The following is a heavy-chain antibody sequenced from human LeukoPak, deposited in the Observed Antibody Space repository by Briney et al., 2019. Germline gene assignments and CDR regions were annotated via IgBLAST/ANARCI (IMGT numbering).Heavy chain of an antibody. Sequence: GGSLRLSCAASGFTFSSYSMSWFRQAPGKGLEWVSAISGSGGSTYYADSVKGRFTISRDNSKNTLYLQMNSLRAEDTAVYYCAANPYYDFWSGYRDFDYWGQGTLVTVSS. CDR3: AANPYYDFWSGYRDFDY. J-gene: IGHJ4*02. CDR1: GFTFSSYS. CDR2: ISGSGGST. V-gene: IGHV3-23*01. D-gene: IGHD3-3*01.